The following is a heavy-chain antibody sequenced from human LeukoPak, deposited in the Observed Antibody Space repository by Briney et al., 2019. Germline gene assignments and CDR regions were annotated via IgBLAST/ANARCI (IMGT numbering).Heavy chain of an antibody. CDR2: INTNTGNP. D-gene: IGHD3-10*01. CDR1: GYTFTSYA. Sequence: GASVKVSCKASGYTFTSYAMNWVRQAPGQGLEWMGWINTNTGNPTYAQGFTGRFVFSLDTSVSPAYLQISSLKAEDTAVYYCARTWASDGSGSSLLPYFDYWGQGTLVTVSS. J-gene: IGHJ4*02. CDR3: ARTWASDGSGSSLLPYFDY. V-gene: IGHV7-4-1*02.